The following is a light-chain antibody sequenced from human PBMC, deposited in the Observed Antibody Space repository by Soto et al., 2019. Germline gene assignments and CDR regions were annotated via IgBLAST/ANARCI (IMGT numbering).Light chain of an antibody. V-gene: IGKV1-5*03. CDR3: QQYNSYPIT. CDR1: QSISSW. CDR2: KAS. J-gene: IGKJ5*01. Sequence: DIPMTQSPSTLSASVGDIVTITCRASQSISSWLAWYQQKPGNAPKLLIYKASSLESGVPSRFSGSGSGTEFTLTISSLQPDDVATYYCQQYNSYPITFGQGTRLEIK.